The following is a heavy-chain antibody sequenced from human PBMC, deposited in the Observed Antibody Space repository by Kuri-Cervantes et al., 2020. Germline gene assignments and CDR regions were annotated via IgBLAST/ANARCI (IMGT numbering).Heavy chain of an antibody. CDR3: AKDMGYCSVGYCYSFDY. J-gene: IGHJ4*02. CDR1: GFTFDDYA. V-gene: IGHV3-9*01. Sequence: GGSLRLSCAASGFTFDDYAMHWVRQAPGKGLEWVSGISWNSGSIGYADSVKGRFTISRDNAKNSLYLQMNSLIAEDTALYYCAKDMGYCSVGYCYSFDYWGQGTLVTVSS. CDR2: ISWNSGSI. D-gene: IGHD2-15*01.